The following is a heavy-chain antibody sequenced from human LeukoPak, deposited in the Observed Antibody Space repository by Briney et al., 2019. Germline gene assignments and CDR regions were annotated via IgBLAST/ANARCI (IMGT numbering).Heavy chain of an antibody. V-gene: IGHV1-46*01. CDR3: VRVVTPSAYDI. CDR1: GYTFTIYY. CDR2: INPSGGST. J-gene: IGHJ3*02. Sequence: ASVTVSCKASGYTFTIYYIHWVRQAPGQGLEWMGIINPSGGSTTYAQILQGRVTMTRDTSTSTVYMELSSLRSEDTAVYYCVRVVTPSAYDIWGQGTMVTVSS. D-gene: IGHD2-21*02.